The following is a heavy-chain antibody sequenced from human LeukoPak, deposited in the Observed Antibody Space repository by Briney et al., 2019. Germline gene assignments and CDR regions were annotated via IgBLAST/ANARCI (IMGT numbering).Heavy chain of an antibody. CDR1: GYTFTSYD. V-gene: IGHV1-8*01. D-gene: IGHD1-26*01. Sequence: ASVKVSCKASGYTFTSYDINWVRQATGQGLEWMGWMNPNSGDTGYAQKFQSRVTMTRNTSISTAYMELSSLTSDDTAVFYCARTGMGGNVWMDSWGQGTLVTVSS. CDR3: ARTGMGGNVWMDS. CDR2: MNPNSGDT. J-gene: IGHJ5*01.